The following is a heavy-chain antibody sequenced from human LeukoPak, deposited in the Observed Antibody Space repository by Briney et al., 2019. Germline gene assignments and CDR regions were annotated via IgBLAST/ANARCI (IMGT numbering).Heavy chain of an antibody. D-gene: IGHD6-13*01. CDR3: AKMAGSFRSYYFDY. CDR2: ISSSSSYI. V-gene: IGHV3-21*01. CDR1: GFTFSSYS. Sequence: GGSLRLSCAASGFTFSSYSMNWVRQAPGKGLEWVSSISSSSSYIYYADSVKGRFTISRDNAKNSLYLQMNSLRAEDTAVYYCAKMAGSFRSYYFDYWGQGTLVTVSS. J-gene: IGHJ4*02.